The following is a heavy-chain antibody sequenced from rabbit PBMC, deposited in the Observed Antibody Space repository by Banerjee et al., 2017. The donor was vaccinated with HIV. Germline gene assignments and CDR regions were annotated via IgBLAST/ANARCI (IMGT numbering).Heavy chain of an antibody. J-gene: IGHJ4*01. V-gene: IGHV1S39*01. CDR1: GFDFSSYG. D-gene: IGHD6-1*01. Sequence: QEQLVESGGGLVQPGGSLKLSCKASGFDFSSYGVSWVRQAPGKGPEWIGYIDPVFGSTYYASWVNGRFTISKTSSTTVTLRMTSLTDADTATYFCARSVSGSPYDYADLWGPGTLVTVS. CDR3: ARSVSGSPYDYADL. CDR2: IDPVFGST.